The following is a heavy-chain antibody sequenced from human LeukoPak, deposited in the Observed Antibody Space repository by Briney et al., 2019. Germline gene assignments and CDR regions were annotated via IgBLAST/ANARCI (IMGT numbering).Heavy chain of an antibody. D-gene: IGHD3-3*01. CDR3: AREGFPPKISDFWSGLGPYYYYGMDV. CDR1: GGTFSSYT. Sequence: ASVKVSCKASGGTFSSYTISWVRQAPGQGLEWMGGIIPIFGTANYAQKFQGRVTITADESTSTAYMELSSLRSEDTAVYYCAREGFPPKISDFWSGLGPYYYYGMDVWGQGTTVAVSS. CDR2: IIPIFGTA. V-gene: IGHV1-69*13. J-gene: IGHJ6*02.